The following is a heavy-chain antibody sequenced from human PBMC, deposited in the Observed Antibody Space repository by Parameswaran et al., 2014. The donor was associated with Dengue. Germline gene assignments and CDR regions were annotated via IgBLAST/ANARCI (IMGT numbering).Heavy chain of an antibody. V-gene: IGHV1-46*01. CDR3: ARGGYCSGGSCYSDY. J-gene: IGHJ4*02. Sequence: WVRQAPGQGLEWMGIXNPSGGSTSYAQKFQGRVTMTRDTSTSTVYMELSSLRSEDTAVYYCARGGYCSGGSCYSDYWGQGTLVTVSS. CDR2: XNPSGGST. D-gene: IGHD2-15*01.